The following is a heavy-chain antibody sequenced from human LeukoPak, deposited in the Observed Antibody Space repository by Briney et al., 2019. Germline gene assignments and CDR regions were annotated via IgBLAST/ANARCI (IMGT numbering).Heavy chain of an antibody. CDR1: GFTFTTYA. CDR3: ARAALSSGWKAGINH. J-gene: IGHJ5*02. Sequence: PGGSLRLSCAASGFTFTTYALHWVRLAPGKALEWVALASFDGNTQYYSDSVRGRFTVSRDNSKNTLYLQMNNLRIEDTAVYYCARAALSSGWKAGINHWGQETPVIVSS. D-gene: IGHD6-19*01. V-gene: IGHV3-30*04. CDR2: ASFDGNTQ.